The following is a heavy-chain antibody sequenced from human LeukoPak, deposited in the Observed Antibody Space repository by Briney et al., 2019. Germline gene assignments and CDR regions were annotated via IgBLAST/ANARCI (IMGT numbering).Heavy chain of an antibody. CDR2: INPNSGGT. CDR3: ARDGGDCSSTSCYTALDP. Sequence: GASVKVSCKASGYTFTGYYMHWVRQAPGQGLEWMGWINPNSGGTNYGQKFQGRVTMTRATSISTAYMELSRLRSDDTAVYYCARDGGDCSSTSCYTALDPWGQGTLVTVSS. J-gene: IGHJ5*02. V-gene: IGHV1-2*02. CDR1: GYTFTGYY. D-gene: IGHD2-2*02.